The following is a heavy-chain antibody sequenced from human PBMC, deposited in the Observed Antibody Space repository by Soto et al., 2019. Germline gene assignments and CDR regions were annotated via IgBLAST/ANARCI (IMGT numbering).Heavy chain of an antibody. D-gene: IGHD6-13*01. CDR1: GFTFSGKS. V-gene: IGHV3-33*08. CDR3: ARDRVLAAAGTMDY. CDR2: IWYDGSNK. J-gene: IGHJ4*02. Sequence: GGSLRLSCAASGFTFSGKSMHWVRQAPGKGLEWVAVIWYDGSNKYYADSVKGRFTISRDNSKNTLYLQMNSLRAEDTAVYYCARDRVLAAAGTMDYWGQGTLVTVSS.